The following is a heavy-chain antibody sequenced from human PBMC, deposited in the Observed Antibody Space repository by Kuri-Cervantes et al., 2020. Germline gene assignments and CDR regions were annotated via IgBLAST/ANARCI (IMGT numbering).Heavy chain of an antibody. Sequence: ASVKVSCKVSGYTLTELSMHWVRQAPGKGLEWMGGFDPEDGETIYAQKFQGRVTMTEDTSTDTAYMELSSLRSDDTAVYYCASTYYYDSSGYYDDAFDIWGQGTMVTVSS. J-gene: IGHJ3*02. CDR3: ASTYYYDSSGYYDDAFDI. CDR1: GYTLTELS. CDR2: FDPEDGET. V-gene: IGHV1-24*01. D-gene: IGHD3-22*01.